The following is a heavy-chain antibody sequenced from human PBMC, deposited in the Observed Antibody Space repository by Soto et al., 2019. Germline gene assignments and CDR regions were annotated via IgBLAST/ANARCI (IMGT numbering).Heavy chain of an antibody. CDR1: GDSITSIYH. CDR2: IYHTGTT. CDR3: ARANPPYDWNYVRRGLDV. Sequence: SETLSLTCAVSGDSITSIYHWAWIRQPPGRGLEWVASIYHTGTTYYNPSLKSRVTISVDTSKNHFSLKVSSVTAADTAVYYCARANPPYDWNYVRRGLDVWDQWTTVTVSS. J-gene: IGHJ6*02. V-gene: IGHV4-38-2*01. D-gene: IGHD1-7*01.